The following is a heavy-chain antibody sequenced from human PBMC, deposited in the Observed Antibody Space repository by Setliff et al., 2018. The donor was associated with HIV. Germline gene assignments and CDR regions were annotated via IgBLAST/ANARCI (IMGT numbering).Heavy chain of an antibody. D-gene: IGHD2-2*01. CDR2: IYYTGST. V-gene: IGHV4-59*08. CDR1: GGSISSHY. CDR3: ARLAIPAATTDY. J-gene: IGHJ4*02. Sequence: PSETLSLTCTVSGGSISSHYWSWIRQSPGRELEWIGYIYYTGSTSYNPSFRSRVTISIDTSKNQFSLRLSSVTAADTAVYYCARLAIPAATTDYWGQGTLVTVSS.